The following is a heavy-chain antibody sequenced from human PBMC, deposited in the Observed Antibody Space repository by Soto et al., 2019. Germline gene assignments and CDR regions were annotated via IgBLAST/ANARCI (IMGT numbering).Heavy chain of an antibody. CDR2: ISGASDYI. D-gene: IGHD2-8*01. CDR1: GFTFSSYS. Sequence: GGSLRLSCVVSGFTFSSYSMIWVRQTPGKGLEWVSSISGASDYIYYADSVRGRFTISRDNAKNSLYLQMDCLRAEDTGVYYCARKTPNIYYFDYWGQGTLVTVSS. CDR3: ARKTPNIYYFDY. J-gene: IGHJ4*02. V-gene: IGHV3-21*01.